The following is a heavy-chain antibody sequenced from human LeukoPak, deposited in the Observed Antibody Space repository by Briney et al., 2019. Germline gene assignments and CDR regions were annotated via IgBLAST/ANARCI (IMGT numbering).Heavy chain of an antibody. CDR3: AREVDDSSGYYFDY. Sequence: PGRSLRLSCAASAFTFSSYWMHWVRQAPGKGLVWVSRINSDGSGTSYADSVKGRFTISRDNAKNTLYLQMDSLRAEDTAVYYCAREVDDSSGYYFDYWGQGTLVTVSS. V-gene: IGHV3-74*01. CDR2: INSDGSGT. J-gene: IGHJ4*02. D-gene: IGHD3-22*01. CDR1: AFTFSSYW.